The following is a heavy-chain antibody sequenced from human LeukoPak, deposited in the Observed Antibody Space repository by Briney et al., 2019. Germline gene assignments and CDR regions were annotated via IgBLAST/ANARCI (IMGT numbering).Heavy chain of an antibody. D-gene: IGHD2-21*01. CDR2: ISSSSSYK. Sequence: GGSLRLSCAASGFTFSSYSMNWVRQAPGKGLEWVSSISSSSSYKYYADSLKGRFTISRDNAKNSLFLQMNSLRAEDTAVYYCARDSPNDGILWWSIDYWGQGTLVTVSS. J-gene: IGHJ4*02. V-gene: IGHV3-21*01. CDR1: GFTFSSYS. CDR3: ARDSPNDGILWWSIDY.